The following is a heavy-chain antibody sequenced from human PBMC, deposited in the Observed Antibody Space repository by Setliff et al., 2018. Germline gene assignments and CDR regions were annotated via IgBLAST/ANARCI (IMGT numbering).Heavy chain of an antibody. V-gene: IGHV4-59*08. CDR3: ARLSFLQLDHLNFDY. J-gene: IGHJ4*02. CDR1: GGSISSYY. D-gene: IGHD1-1*01. CDR2: IYYSGST. Sequence: SETLSLTCTVSGGSISSYYWSWIRQPPGKGLEWIGYIYYSGSTNYNPSLKSRVTISVDTSKIQFSLKLSSVTAADTAVYYCARLSFLQLDHLNFDYWGQGTLVTVSS.